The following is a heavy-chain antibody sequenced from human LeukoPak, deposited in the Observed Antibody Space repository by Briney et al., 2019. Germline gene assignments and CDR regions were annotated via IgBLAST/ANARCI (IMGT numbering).Heavy chain of an antibody. V-gene: IGHV4-61*01. CDR1: GGSVSSGSYY. J-gene: IGHJ4*02. D-gene: IGHD3-22*01. Sequence: SETLSLTCTVSGGSVSSGSYYWSWIRQPPGKGLEWIGYIYYSGSTNYNPSLKSRVTISVDTSKNQFSLKLSSVTAADTAVYYCARDLASWFFDYWGQGTLVTVSS. CDR3: ARDLASWFFDY. CDR2: IYYSGST.